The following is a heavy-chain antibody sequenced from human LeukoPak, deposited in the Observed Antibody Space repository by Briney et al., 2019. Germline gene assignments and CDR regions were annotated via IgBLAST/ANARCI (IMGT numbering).Heavy chain of an antibody. V-gene: IGHV3-30*04. CDR1: GFTFSSYA. CDR3: ARDFQKVLPAATGYFDY. D-gene: IGHD2-2*01. CDR2: ISYDGSNK. J-gene: IGHJ4*02. Sequence: PGRSLRLSCAASGFTFSSYAMHWVRQAPGKGLEWVAVISYDGSNKYYADSVKGRFTISRDNSKNTLYLQMNSLRAEDTAVYYCARDFQKVLPAATGYFDYWGQGTLVTVSS.